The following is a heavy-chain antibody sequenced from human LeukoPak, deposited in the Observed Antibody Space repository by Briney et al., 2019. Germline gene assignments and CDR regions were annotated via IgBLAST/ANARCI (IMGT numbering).Heavy chain of an antibody. Sequence: NPSETLSLTCTVSGGSISSGDYYWSWIRQPPGKGLEWIGYIYYSGSTYYNPSLKSRVTISVDTSKNQFSLKLSSVTAADTAVYYCARVGEICSSTSCSNYFDYWGRGTLVTVSS. CDR2: IYYSGST. V-gene: IGHV4-30-4*08. D-gene: IGHD2-2*01. CDR1: GGSISSGDYY. CDR3: ARVGEICSSTSCSNYFDY. J-gene: IGHJ4*02.